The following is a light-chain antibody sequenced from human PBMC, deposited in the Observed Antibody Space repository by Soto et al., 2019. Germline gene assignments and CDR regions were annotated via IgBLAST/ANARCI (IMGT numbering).Light chain of an antibody. V-gene: IGLV7-43*01. Sequence: QAVVTQEPSLTVSPGGTVTLTCASSTGAVTTGYYPSWFQHKPGHAPRALIYNTNDKHSWTPARLSGSLLGDKADLTLSGVQPEDEAEYYCLLYYGGSWVFGGGTKLTVL. CDR2: NTN. CDR3: LLYYGGSWV. J-gene: IGLJ3*02. CDR1: TGAVTTGYY.